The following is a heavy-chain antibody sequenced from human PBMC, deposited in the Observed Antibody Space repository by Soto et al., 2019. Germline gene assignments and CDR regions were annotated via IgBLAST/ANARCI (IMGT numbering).Heavy chain of an antibody. Sequence: EVQLVESGEGLVQPGGSLRLSCAASGFTFSSYNIHWIRQAPGKVLEFVSAISRSGDRTYYADSVKGRFTITGDNSKNTVWLQMGGLRAEDMAVYYCARARCISGQCYYFDYWCRGALVSVSS. CDR2: ISRSGDRT. V-gene: IGHV3-64*02. CDR1: GFTFSSYN. D-gene: IGHD2-8*01. J-gene: IGHJ4*02. CDR3: ARARCISGQCYYFDY.